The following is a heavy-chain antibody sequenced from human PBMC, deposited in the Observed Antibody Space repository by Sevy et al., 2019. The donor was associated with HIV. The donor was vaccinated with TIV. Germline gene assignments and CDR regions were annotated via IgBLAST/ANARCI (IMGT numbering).Heavy chain of an antibody. V-gene: IGHV3-21*01. D-gene: IGHD1-26*01. CDR1: GFTFSSYS. J-gene: IGHJ5*02. Sequence: GGSLRLSCAASGFTFSSYSMNWVRQAPGKGLEWVSSISSSYIYYADSVKGRFTISRDNAKNSLYLQMNSLRAEDTAVYYCARDKGSGSYEAWGQGTLVTVSS. CDR3: ARDKGSGSYEA. CDR2: ISSSYI.